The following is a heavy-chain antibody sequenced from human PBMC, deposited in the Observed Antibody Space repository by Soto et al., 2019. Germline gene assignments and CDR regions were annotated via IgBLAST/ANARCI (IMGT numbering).Heavy chain of an antibody. D-gene: IGHD1-1*01. CDR3: VRGDDRVD. Sequence: EVQLVESGGGLVKPGGSLRLSCVGSGFIFSSFTMTWVRQAPGMGLQYLASISKSSSLIYYADSVRGRFIISRDNSKDSVFLQMYSLRAEDTAMYYCVRGDDRVDRGQGTLVTVSS. J-gene: IGHJ4*02. V-gene: IGHV3-21*01. CDR1: GFIFSSFT. CDR2: ISKSSSLI.